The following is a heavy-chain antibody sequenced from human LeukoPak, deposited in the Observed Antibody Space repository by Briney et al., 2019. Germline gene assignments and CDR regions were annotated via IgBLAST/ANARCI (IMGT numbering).Heavy chain of an antibody. Sequence: ASVKASCKPSGYTFNAYYMHWVRQAPGQGLEWVGWIDPKTGNTRYAQKFQGRVTITRDTPIGTVYMELSSLKSDDTAVYYCASGAFCASGNCYLQRVASWGPGTLVTVSS. CDR1: GYTFNAYY. CDR2: IDPKTGNT. J-gene: IGHJ4*02. D-gene: IGHD3-22*01. V-gene: IGHV1-2*02. CDR3: ASGAFCASGNCYLQRVAS.